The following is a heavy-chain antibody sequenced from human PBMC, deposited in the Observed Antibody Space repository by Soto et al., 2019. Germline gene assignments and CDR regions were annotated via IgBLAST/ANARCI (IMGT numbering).Heavy chain of an antibody. Sequence: QVQLVQSGAEVKKPGSSVKVSCKASGGTFSSYAISWVRQAPGQGLEWMGGIIPIFGTANYAQKFQGRVTITAXXSXSXAYMELSSLRSEDTAVYYCARPIYCRGGSCYSGFDYWGQGTLVTVSS. J-gene: IGHJ4*02. CDR1: GGTFSSYA. V-gene: IGHV1-69*12. CDR2: IIPIFGTA. D-gene: IGHD2-15*01. CDR3: ARPIYCRGGSCYSGFDY.